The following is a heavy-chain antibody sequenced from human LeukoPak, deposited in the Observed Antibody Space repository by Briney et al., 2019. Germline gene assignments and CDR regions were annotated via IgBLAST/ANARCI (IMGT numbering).Heavy chain of an antibody. V-gene: IGHV4-59*01. Sequence: SETLSVTCTDSGGSISNKYWSWIRQPPGKGLEWIGYIYYSGSTNYNPSLKSRVTILVDTSKNQFSLKLSSVTAADTAVYYCARSFNTMIGAFDIWGQGTMVTVSS. D-gene: IGHD3-22*01. J-gene: IGHJ3*02. CDR1: GGSISNKY. CDR3: ARSFNTMIGAFDI. CDR2: IYYSGST.